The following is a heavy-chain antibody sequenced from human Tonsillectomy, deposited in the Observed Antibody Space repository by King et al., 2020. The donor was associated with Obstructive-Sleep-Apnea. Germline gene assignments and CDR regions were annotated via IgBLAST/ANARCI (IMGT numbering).Heavy chain of an antibody. D-gene: IGHD3-3*01. Sequence: QLQESGPGLVKPSETLSLTCTVSGGSISSSSDYWGWIRQPPGKGLEWIGSIYYSGSTYYNPSLKSRVTISVDTSKHQFSLKLSSVTAAATAVYYCAREHYDFWSGPPGWFDPWGQGTLVTVSS. CDR3: AREHYDFWSGPPGWFDP. V-gene: IGHV4-39*07. CDR2: IYYSGST. CDR1: GGSISSSSDY. J-gene: IGHJ5*02.